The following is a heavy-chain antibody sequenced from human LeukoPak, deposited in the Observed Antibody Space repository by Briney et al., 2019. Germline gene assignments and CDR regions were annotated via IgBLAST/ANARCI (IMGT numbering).Heavy chain of an antibody. Sequence: PGGSLRLSCAASGFTFSSYSMNWVRQAPGKGLEWVSSISSSSSYIYYADSVKGRFTISRDNGKKSLYLQMNSLRPDDTALYYCSTDPRLLIYWGHGTLVTVSS. V-gene: IGHV3-21*04. J-gene: IGHJ4*01. CDR1: GFTFSSYS. D-gene: IGHD2-8*01. CDR2: ISSSSSYI. CDR3: STDPRLLIY.